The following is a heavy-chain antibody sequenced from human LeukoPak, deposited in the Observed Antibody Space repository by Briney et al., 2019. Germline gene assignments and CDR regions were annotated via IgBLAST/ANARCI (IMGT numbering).Heavy chain of an antibody. CDR2: IKHDGSEK. J-gene: IGHJ4*02. CDR3: ATDRGWRTSGYYLYYFEY. V-gene: IGHV3-7*01. D-gene: IGHD3-3*01. CDR1: GFTFSRNA. Sequence: GGSLRLSCAASGFTFSRNAMTWVRQAPGKGLEWVASIKHDGSEKYYVDSVRGRFTISRDNTMNSLYLQMSSLRAEDTAVYYCATDRGWRTSGYYLYYFEYWGQGTLVTYSS.